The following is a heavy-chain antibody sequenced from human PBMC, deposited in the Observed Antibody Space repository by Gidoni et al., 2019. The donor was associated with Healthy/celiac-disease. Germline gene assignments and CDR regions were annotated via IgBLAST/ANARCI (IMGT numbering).Heavy chain of an antibody. CDR3: AKGYVVVTAEGWFDP. CDR1: GFSFSSYA. J-gene: IGHJ5*02. D-gene: IGHD2-21*02. V-gene: IGHV3-23*01. Sequence: EVQLLESGGGLVQPGGSLRLSCAASGFSFSSYAMSLVRQAPGKGLEWVSAISGSGGSTYYADSVKGRFTISRDNSKNTLYLQMNSLRAEDTAVYYCAKGYVVVTAEGWFDPWGQGTLVTVSS. CDR2: ISGSGGST.